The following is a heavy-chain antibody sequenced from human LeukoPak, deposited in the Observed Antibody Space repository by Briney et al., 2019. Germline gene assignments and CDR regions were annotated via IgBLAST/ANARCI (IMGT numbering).Heavy chain of an antibody. V-gene: IGHV3-30*02. J-gene: IGHJ6*03. CDR2: IRYNGNNQ. CDR1: GFTFNNYG. D-gene: IGHD3-10*01. Sequence: GGSLRLSCAASGFTFNNYGMHWVRQAPGKGLEWVAFIRYNGNNQYYADSVKGRFTISRDNSKNTLYLQMNSLKGDDTAVYYCAKDSAFYYIDVWGKGTTVIVSS. CDR3: AKDSAFYYIDV.